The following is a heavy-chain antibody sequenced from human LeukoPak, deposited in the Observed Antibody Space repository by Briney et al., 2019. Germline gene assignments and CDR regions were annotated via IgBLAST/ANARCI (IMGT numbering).Heavy chain of an antibody. Sequence: SETLSLTCTLSGGSIRTHYWTWIRQPPGKGLEWIGYVHYSGVTDYNPSLGIRVTISLDTSKSQFSLELRSVTAADTAVYYCARDQSEFDYWGQGTLVTVSS. CDR2: VHYSGVT. J-gene: IGHJ4*02. V-gene: IGHV4-59*11. CDR1: GGSIRTHY. CDR3: ARDQSEFDY.